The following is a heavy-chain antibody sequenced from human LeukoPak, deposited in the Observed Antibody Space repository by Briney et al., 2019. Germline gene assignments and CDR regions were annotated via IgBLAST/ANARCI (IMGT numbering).Heavy chain of an antibody. J-gene: IGHJ4*02. CDR2: ISYDGSNK. CDR3: ARPAYCGGDCYAQFDY. V-gene: IGHV3-30-3*01. Sequence: GGSLRLSCAASGFTFSSYAMHWVRQAPGKGLEWVAVISYDGSNKYYADSVKGRFTISRDNSKNTLYLQMNSLRVEDTAVYYCARPAYCGGDCYAQFDYWGQGTLVTVSS. D-gene: IGHD2-21*01. CDR1: GFTFSSYA.